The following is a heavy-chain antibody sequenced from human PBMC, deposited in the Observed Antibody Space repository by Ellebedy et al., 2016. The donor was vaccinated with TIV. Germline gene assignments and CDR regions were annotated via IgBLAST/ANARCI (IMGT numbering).Heavy chain of an antibody. Sequence: GESLKISCAASGFTFSNYWIPWVRQAPGKGLVWLSRINRDGSSANYADSVKGRLSISRDNSKNTLYVQMNSLRAEDTAVYYCTRGGRDQWLIDYWGQGTLVTVSS. J-gene: IGHJ4*02. CDR1: GFTFSNYW. CDR3: TRGGRDQWLIDY. D-gene: IGHD6-19*01. V-gene: IGHV3-74*01. CDR2: INRDGSSA.